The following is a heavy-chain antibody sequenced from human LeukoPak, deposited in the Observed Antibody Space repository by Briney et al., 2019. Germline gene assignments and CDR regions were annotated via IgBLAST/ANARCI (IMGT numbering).Heavy chain of an antibody. J-gene: IGHJ6*03. CDR3: ARKYSANYYYYYYMDV. CDR2: IYHSGST. V-gene: IGHV4-38-2*02. Sequence: SETLSLTCTVSGYSISSGYYWGWIRQPPGKGLEWIGSIYHSGSTYYNPSFKSRVVISVDTSKKQFSLKLSSVTAADTAVYYCARKYSANYYYYYYMDVWGKGTTVTISS. CDR1: GYSISSGYY. D-gene: IGHD6-6*01.